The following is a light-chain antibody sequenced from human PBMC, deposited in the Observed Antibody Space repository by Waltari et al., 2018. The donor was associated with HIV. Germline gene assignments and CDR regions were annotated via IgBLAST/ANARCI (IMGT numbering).Light chain of an antibody. J-gene: IGLJ1*01. CDR1: SLRRYY. CDR3: SSYAGSSMSYA. CDR2: GQN. V-gene: IGLV3-19*01. Sequence: SSELTQDPAVSVALGQTVRITCQGDSLRRYYASWYHQKPGKAPLLALSGQNNRPSGVPHRFSGSKSGNPASLTVSGLQAEDEAHYFFSSYAGSSMSYAFGTGTKVTVL.